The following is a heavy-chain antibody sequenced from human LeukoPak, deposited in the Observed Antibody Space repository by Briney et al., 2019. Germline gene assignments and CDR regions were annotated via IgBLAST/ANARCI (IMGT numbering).Heavy chain of an antibody. D-gene: IGHD1-26*01. CDR3: ARVLGERELQGPFF. CDR2: ISSSSSYI. CDR1: GFTFSNYN. V-gene: IGHV3-21*01. J-gene: IGHJ4*02. Sequence: GGSLRLSCAASGFTFSNYNMNWVRQAPGKGLEWVSSISSSSSYIYYADSVKGRFTISRDNAKNSLYLQMNSLRAEDTAVYYCARVLGERELQGPFFRGQGTLVTVSS.